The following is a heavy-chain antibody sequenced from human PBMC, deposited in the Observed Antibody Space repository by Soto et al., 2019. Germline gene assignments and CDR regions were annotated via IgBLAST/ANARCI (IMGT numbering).Heavy chain of an antibody. Sequence: PSEILSLTCAVYGGSFSGYYWSWIRQPPGKGLEWTGEINHSGSTNYNPSLKSRVTISVDTSKNQFSLKLSSVTAADTAVYYCARAKYSSGWHQRGYHWFDPWGQGTLVTVSS. CDR2: INHSGST. J-gene: IGHJ5*02. CDR1: GGSFSGYY. V-gene: IGHV4-34*01. CDR3: ARAKYSSGWHQRGYHWFDP. D-gene: IGHD6-19*01.